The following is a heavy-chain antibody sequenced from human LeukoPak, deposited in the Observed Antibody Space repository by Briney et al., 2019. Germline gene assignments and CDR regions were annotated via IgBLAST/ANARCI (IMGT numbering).Heavy chain of an antibody. J-gene: IGHJ4*02. CDR1: GFTFSTYA. CDR2: ISGSGGST. D-gene: IGHD3-10*01. V-gene: IGHV3-23*01. Sequence: GGSLRLSCAASGFTFSTYAMSWVRQAPGKGLEWVSAISGSGGSTNYADSVKGRFTISRDNSKNTLYLQMNSLRAEDTAVYYCARDLSMVRGVIKKPLYYFDYWGQGTLVTVSS. CDR3: ARDLSMVRGVIKKPLYYFDY.